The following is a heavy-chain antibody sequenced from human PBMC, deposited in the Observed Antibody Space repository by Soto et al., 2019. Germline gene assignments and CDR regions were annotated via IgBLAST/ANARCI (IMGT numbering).Heavy chain of an antibody. CDR3: ARGWGYDSTDYYYAY. CDR2: IIPMFGTG. D-gene: IGHD3-22*01. V-gene: IGHV1-69*01. CDR1: GGTFSSYA. J-gene: IGHJ4*02. Sequence: QVQLVQSGAEVKKPGSSVKVSCKAFGGTFSSYAISWVRQAPGQGLEWMGGIIPMFGTGNHAQKFQGRVTITADESTSTAYMELSSLRSEDTAVYYCARGWGYDSTDYYYAYWGQGTLVIVSS.